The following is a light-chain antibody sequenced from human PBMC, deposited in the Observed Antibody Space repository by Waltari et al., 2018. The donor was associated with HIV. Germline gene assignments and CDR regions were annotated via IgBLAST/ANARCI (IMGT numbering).Light chain of an antibody. CDR3: SSYAGRNTYVM. CDR1: SRYVGCYNY. CDR2: EVT. V-gene: IGLV2-8*01. Sequence: QSALPQPPSASGSPGQSVTITCTGTSRYVGCYNYVPCDQHYPGTAPNLIIYEVTKRPAGVPNRFSGSKSGNTASLTVSGLQAEDEADYYCSSYAGRNTYVMFGGGTKLTVL. J-gene: IGLJ3*02.